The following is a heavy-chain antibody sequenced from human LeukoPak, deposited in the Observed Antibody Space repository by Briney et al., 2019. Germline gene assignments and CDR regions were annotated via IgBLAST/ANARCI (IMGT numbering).Heavy chain of an antibody. CDR1: GFTFSSYA. CDR3: ARANGYSSSRHWLGPEWAGAKYYFDY. Sequence: GGSLRLSCAASGFTFSSYAMHWVRQAPGKGLEYVSAISSNGGSTYYANSVKGRFTISRDNSKNTLYLQMGSLRAEDMAVYYCARANGYSSSRHWLGPEWAGAKYYFDYWGQGTLVTVSS. J-gene: IGHJ4*02. D-gene: IGHD6-13*01. CDR2: ISSNGGST. V-gene: IGHV3-64*01.